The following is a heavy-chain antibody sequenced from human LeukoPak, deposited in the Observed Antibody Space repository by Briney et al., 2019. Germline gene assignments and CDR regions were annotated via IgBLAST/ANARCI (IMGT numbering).Heavy chain of an antibody. V-gene: IGHV3-23*01. CDR2: ISGSGGST. CDR3: AKDSTVYYESSGPKEK. J-gene: IGHJ3*01. Sequence: QPGGSLRLSCAASGFTFSSYAMSWVRQAPAKGLEWVSAISGSGGSTYYADSVKGRFTISRDNSKNKLYLQMNSLRAEDTAVFYFAKDSTVYYESSGPKEKWGQGTMVSVSS. CDR1: GFTFSSYA. D-gene: IGHD3-22*01.